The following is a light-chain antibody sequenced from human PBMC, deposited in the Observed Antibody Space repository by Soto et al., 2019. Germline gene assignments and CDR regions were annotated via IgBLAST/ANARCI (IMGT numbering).Light chain of an antibody. CDR3: QHYGSSIYT. V-gene: IGKV3-20*01. CDR1: QSVDSSY. J-gene: IGKJ2*01. Sequence: ENVLTQSPGTLSLSPGERATLSCRASQSVDSSYLAWYQQKPGQAPRLLIYGTSSRATGIPDRFSGSGSGTDFTLNINRLEPEDFAVYYCQHYGSSIYTFGQGTKLEIK. CDR2: GTS.